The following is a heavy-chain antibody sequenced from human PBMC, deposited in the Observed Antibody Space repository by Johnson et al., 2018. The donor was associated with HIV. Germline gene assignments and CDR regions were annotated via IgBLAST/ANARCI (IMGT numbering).Heavy chain of an antibody. CDR1: GFTFSNYA. CDR2: ISSDGSAK. J-gene: IGHJ3*02. D-gene: IGHD1-26*01. V-gene: IGHV3-30-3*01. Sequence: QVQLVESGGGVVQPGSSLRLSCAASGFTFSNYAVHLVRQAPGKGLEWVAVISSDGSAKYYADSVKGPFTISRDNSKNTLYLQLNTLRAADTAVYYCARDWDAYGAFDIWGQGTMVTVSS. CDR3: ARDWDAYGAFDI.